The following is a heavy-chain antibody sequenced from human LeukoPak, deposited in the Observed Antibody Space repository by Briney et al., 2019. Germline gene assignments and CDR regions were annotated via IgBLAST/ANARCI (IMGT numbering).Heavy chain of an antibody. CDR2: IKQDGSEA. J-gene: IGHJ4*02. CDR1: EFTFNRYW. D-gene: IGHD6-13*01. V-gene: IGHV3-7*05. CDR3: ARSGGPGTVDY. Sequence: GGSLRLSCAASEFTFNRYWMSWVRQAPGKGLQWVANIKQDGSEAHYVDSVKGRFTISRDNAKNSLSLQMNSLRADDTAVYYCARSGGPGTVDYWGQGTLVTVSS.